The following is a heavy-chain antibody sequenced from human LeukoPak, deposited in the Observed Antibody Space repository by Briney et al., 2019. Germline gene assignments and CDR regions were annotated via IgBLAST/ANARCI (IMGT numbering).Heavy chain of an antibody. CDR3: ARGTYRIAVAGTFDY. J-gene: IGHJ4*02. CDR1: GFTFSSYS. D-gene: IGHD6-19*01. Sequence: SGGSLRLSCAASGFTFSSYSMNWVRQAPGKGLEWVSSISSSSSYIYYADSVKGRFTISRDNAKNSLYLQMNSLRAEDTAVYYCARGTYRIAVAGTFDYWGQGTLVTVSS. CDR2: ISSSSSYI. V-gene: IGHV3-21*01.